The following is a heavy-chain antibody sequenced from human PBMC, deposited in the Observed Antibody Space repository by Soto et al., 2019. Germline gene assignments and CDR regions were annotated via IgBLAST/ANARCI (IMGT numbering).Heavy chain of an antibody. CDR1: GGTFDNFI. J-gene: IGHJ6*02. CDR3: ARNGTYRSSLSQYSGMDV. Sequence: QVQLVQSGAEVKEPGSSVRVSCKASGGTFDNFIMNWVRQTPGQGLEWMGGIVPMLGTPTYAEKFKGRVTISATESTSTMYMEVESLRSEDTAIYYCARNGTYRSSLSQYSGMDVWGQGITVTVSS. CDR2: IVPMLGTP. D-gene: IGHD3-16*02. V-gene: IGHV1-69*01.